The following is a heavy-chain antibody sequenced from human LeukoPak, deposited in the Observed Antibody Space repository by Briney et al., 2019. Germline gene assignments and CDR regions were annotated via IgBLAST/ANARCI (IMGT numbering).Heavy chain of an antibody. Sequence: PGGSLRLSCAVSGFTVSNYYMSWVRQSPGKGLEWLSVIYSGGSTYYVDSVKGRFTISRDNSKNTLYLQMNSLRAEDTAVYYCARDCYFDSCYWGQGTLVTVSS. CDR3: ARDCYFDSCY. D-gene: IGHD2-15*01. CDR1: GFTVSNYY. CDR2: IYSGGST. J-gene: IGHJ4*02. V-gene: IGHV3-53*01.